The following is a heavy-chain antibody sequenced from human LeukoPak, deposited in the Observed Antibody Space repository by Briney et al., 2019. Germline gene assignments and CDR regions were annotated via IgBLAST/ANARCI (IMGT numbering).Heavy chain of an antibody. J-gene: IGHJ4*02. V-gene: IGHV3-23*01. CDR3: AKDRRGYPDDDFDY. CDR1: GFTFSSYA. D-gene: IGHD3-22*01. Sequence: PGGSLRLSCAASGFTFSSYAMSWVRQAPGRGLEWVSAISGSGGSIYYADSVKGRFTISRDNSKNTLYLQMNSLRAEDTAVYYCAKDRRGYPDDDFDYWGQGTLVTVSS. CDR2: ISGSGGSI.